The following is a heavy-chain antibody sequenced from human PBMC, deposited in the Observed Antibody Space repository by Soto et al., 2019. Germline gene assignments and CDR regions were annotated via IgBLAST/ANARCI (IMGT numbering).Heavy chain of an antibody. J-gene: IGHJ4*02. V-gene: IGHV1-46*01. D-gene: IGHD2-21*01. Sequence: GASVKVSCKASGYTLTSYYMHWVRQAPGQGLEWMGVIKPTGGTYAQKFQGRVTMTWDTSTSTVYMELSSLTSEDSAVYYCVSSGWEYDLTGDCCHYWGQGTQVTVSS. CDR3: VSSGWEYDLTGDCCHY. CDR2: IKPTGG. CDR1: GYTLTSYY.